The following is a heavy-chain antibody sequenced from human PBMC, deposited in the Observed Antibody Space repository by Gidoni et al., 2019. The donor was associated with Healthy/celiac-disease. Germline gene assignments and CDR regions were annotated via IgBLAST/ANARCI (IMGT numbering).Heavy chain of an antibody. CDR1: GFTFSSYW. V-gene: IGHV3-7*01. Sequence: EVQLVESGGGLVQPGGSLRLSCAASGFTFSSYWMSWVRQAPGKGLEWVANIKQDGSEKYYVDSVKGRFTISRDNAKNSLYLQMNSLRAEDTAVYYCARESPRTVAGPYYYGMDVWGQGTTVTVSS. CDR2: IKQDGSEK. J-gene: IGHJ6*02. CDR3: ARESPRTVAGPYYYGMDV. D-gene: IGHD6-19*01.